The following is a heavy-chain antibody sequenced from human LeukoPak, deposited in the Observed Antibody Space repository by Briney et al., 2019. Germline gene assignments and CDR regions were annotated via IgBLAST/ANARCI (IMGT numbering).Heavy chain of an antibody. V-gene: IGHV4-34*01. J-gene: IGHJ4*02. D-gene: IGHD3-22*01. CDR2: INHSGST. CDR1: GGSFSGYY. CDR3: ARVGDYYDSSGYENQY. Sequence: SETLSLTCAVYGGSFSGYYWSWIRQPPGKGLEWIGEINHSGSTNYNPSLKSRVTISVDTSKNQFSLKLSSVNAADTAVYYCARVGDYYDSSGYENQYWGQGTLVTVSS.